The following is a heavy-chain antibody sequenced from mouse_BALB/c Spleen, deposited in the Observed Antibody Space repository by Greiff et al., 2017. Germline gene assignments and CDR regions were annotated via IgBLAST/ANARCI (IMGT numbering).Heavy chain of an antibody. D-gene: IGHD3-1*01. CDR3: ARGELGPGAMDY. Sequence: EVQRVESGPGLVKPSQSLSLTCTVTGYSITSDYAWNWIRQFPGNKLEWMGYISYSGSTSYNPSLKSRISITRDTSKNQFFLQLNSVTTEDTATYYCARGELGPGAMDYWGQGTSVTVSS. V-gene: IGHV3-2*02. CDR1: GYSITSDYA. J-gene: IGHJ4*01. CDR2: ISYSGST.